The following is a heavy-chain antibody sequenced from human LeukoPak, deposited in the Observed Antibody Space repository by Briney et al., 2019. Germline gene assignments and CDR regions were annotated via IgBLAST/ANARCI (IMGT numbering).Heavy chain of an antibody. CDR1: GGTFSSYA. D-gene: IGHD3-22*01. J-gene: IGHJ5*02. CDR2: IIPIFGTA. V-gene: IGHV1-69*05. Sequence: SVKVSCKASGGTFSSYAISWVRQAPGQGLEWMGGIIPIFGTANYAQKFQGRVTITTDESTSTPYMELSSLRSEDTAVYYCARGRRYYDSSGFGFDPWGQGTLVTVSS. CDR3: ARGRRYYDSSGFGFDP.